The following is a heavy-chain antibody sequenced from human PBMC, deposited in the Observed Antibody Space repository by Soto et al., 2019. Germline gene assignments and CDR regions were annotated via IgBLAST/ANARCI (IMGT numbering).Heavy chain of an antibody. CDR1: GFTFSSYA. J-gene: IGHJ3*02. V-gene: IGHV3-23*01. CDR2: ISGSGGST. CDR3: AHSVYVDDAFDI. D-gene: IGHD2-8*01. Sequence: GGSLRLSCAASGFTFSSYAMSWVRQAPGKGLEWVSAISGSGGSTYYADSVKGRFTISRDNSKNTLYLQMNSLRAEDTAVYYCAHSVYVDDAFDIWGQGTMVTVSS.